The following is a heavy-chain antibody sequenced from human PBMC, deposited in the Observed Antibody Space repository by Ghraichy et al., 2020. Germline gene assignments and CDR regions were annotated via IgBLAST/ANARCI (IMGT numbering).Heavy chain of an antibody. CDR2: IYTSGST. CDR1: GGSISSYY. V-gene: IGHV4-4*07. Sequence: SETLSLTCTVSGGSISSYYWSWIRQPAGKGLEWIGRIYTSGSTNYNPSLKSRVTMSVDTSKNQFSLKLSSVTAADTAVYYCARGFSDGGNHYWYFDLWGRGTLVTVSS. J-gene: IGHJ2*01. D-gene: IGHD4-23*01. CDR3: ARGFSDGGNHYWYFDL.